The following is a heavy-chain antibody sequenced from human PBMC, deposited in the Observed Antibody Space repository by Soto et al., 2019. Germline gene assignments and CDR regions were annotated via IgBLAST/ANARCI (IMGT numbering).Heavy chain of an antibody. CDR3: ASGSGPRYNWFDP. CDR1: GFTFSSYW. Sequence: EVQLVESGGGLVQPGGSLRLSCAASGFTFSSYWMHWVRQAPGKGLVWVSRINSDGSSTSYADSVKGRFTISRDNAKNTLDMRMDSLRAEYTAGYYGASGSGPRYNWFDPWRQGTLVTVSS. J-gene: IGHJ5*02. D-gene: IGHD2-8*02. CDR2: INSDGSST. V-gene: IGHV3-74*01.